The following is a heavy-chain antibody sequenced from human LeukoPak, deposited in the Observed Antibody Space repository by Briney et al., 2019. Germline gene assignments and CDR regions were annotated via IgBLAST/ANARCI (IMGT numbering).Heavy chain of an antibody. CDR2: IYYSGST. V-gene: IGHV4-31*03. Sequence: SQTLSLTCTVSGGSISSGGYYWSWIRQHPGKGLEWIGYIYYSGSTYYNPSLKSRVTISVDTSKNQFSLKLSSVTAADTAVYYCARDGLEYYGSGTKYYYYGMDVWGQGTTVTVSS. J-gene: IGHJ6*02. D-gene: IGHD3-10*01. CDR3: ARDGLEYYGSGTKYYYYGMDV. CDR1: GGSISSGGYY.